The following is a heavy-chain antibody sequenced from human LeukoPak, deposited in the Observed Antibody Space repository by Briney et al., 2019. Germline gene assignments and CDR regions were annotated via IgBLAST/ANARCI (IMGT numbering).Heavy chain of an antibody. Sequence: ASVKVSCKASGYTFTGYYMHWVRQAPGQGLEWMGWINPNSGGPNYAQKFQGRVTMTRDTSISTAYMELSRLRSDDTAVYYCARDKREGTYCGGDCYSGLDPWGQGTLVTVSS. CDR1: GYTFTGYY. CDR2: INPNSGGP. V-gene: IGHV1-2*02. D-gene: IGHD2-21*02. CDR3: ARDKREGTYCGGDCYSGLDP. J-gene: IGHJ5*02.